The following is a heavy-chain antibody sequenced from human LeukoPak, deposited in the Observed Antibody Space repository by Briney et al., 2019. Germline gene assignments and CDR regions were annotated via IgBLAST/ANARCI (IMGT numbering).Heavy chain of an antibody. CDR2: ISASGVIT. J-gene: IGHJ3*02. CDR3: AKDIHPVAQRAFDI. Sequence: GGSLRLSCPTSGFIFSAYAMNWVRQAPGKGPEWVSGISASGVITNYADSVKGRFTISRDNSKNTLYLQMNSLRAEDTALYYCAKDIHPVAQRAFDIWGQGTMVTVSS. V-gene: IGHV3-23*01. CDR1: GFIFSAYA. D-gene: IGHD4-23*01.